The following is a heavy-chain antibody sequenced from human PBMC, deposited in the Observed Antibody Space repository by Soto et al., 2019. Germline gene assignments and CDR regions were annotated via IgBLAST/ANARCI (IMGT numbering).Heavy chain of an antibody. Sequence: QVQLVQSGAEVKKPGASVKVSCKTSGYPFTSYGINWVRQAPGQGPEWMGWISAYNGKTSYTQKFQGRVTMTTDTSTSKAYMELRSLRSDDPAVYYCARDRLIAVTGLLHYWGQGTLVTVSS. J-gene: IGHJ4*02. D-gene: IGHD6-19*01. CDR2: ISAYNGKT. V-gene: IGHV1-18*01. CDR1: GYPFTSYG. CDR3: ARDRLIAVTGLLHY.